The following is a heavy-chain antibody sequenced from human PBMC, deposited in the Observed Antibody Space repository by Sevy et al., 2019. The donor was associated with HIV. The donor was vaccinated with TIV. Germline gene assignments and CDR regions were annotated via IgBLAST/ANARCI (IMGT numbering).Heavy chain of an antibody. CDR1: GGSISSGGYY. J-gene: IGHJ6*02. Sequence: SETLSLTCTVSGGSISSGGYYWSWIRQHPGKGLEWIGYIYYSGSTYYNPSLKSRVTISVDTSKNQFSLKLSSVTAADTAVYYCARVWSGSTYYYYYGLDVWGQGTTVTVSS. CDR3: ARVWSGSTYYYYYGLDV. V-gene: IGHV4-31*03. CDR2: IYYSGST. D-gene: IGHD1-26*01.